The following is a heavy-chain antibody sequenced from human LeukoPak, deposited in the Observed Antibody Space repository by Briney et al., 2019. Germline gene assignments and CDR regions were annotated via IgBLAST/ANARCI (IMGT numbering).Heavy chain of an antibody. D-gene: IGHD3-10*01. V-gene: IGHV3-66*04. CDR1: GFTFSSYA. CDR2: IYSGGST. J-gene: IGHJ4*02. Sequence: GGSLRLSCAASGFTFSSYAMSWVHQAPGKGLEWVSVIYSGGSTYYADSVKGRFTISRDNSKNTLYLQMNSLRAEDTAVYYCARPAMVRGVIVWGQGTLVTVSS. CDR3: ARPAMVRGVIV.